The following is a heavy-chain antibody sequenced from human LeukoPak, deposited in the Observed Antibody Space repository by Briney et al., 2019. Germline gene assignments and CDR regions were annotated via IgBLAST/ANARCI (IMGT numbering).Heavy chain of an antibody. D-gene: IGHD2-15*01. Sequence: ASVKVSRKASGYTCTGYYMHWVRQAPGQGLEWMGWINPNSGGTNYAQKFQGRVTMTRDTSISTAYMELSRLRSDDTAVYYCAREMGVVVAATYYYYYMDVWGKGTTVTISS. J-gene: IGHJ6*03. CDR2: INPNSGGT. CDR3: AREMGVVVAATYYYYYMDV. CDR1: GYTCTGYY. V-gene: IGHV1-2*02.